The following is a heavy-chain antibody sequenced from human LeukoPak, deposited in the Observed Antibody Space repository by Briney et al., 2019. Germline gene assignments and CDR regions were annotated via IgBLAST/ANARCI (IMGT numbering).Heavy chain of an antibody. J-gene: IGHJ3*02. D-gene: IGHD6-13*01. V-gene: IGHV4-4*07. CDR2: IYTSGST. CDR3: PRGGYSSSWYGRLGAFDI. Sequence: SETLSLTCTVSGGSISSYYWSWIRQPAGKGLEWIGRIYTSGSTNYNPSLKSRVTISVDTSKNQFSLKLSSVTAADTAVYYCPRGGYSSSWYGRLGAFDIWGQGTMVTVSS. CDR1: GGSISSYY.